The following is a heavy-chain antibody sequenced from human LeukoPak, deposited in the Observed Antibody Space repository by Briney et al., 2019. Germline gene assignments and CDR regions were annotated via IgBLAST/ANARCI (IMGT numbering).Heavy chain of an antibody. Sequence: GSLRLSCAASGFTFSNYGMHWVRQAPGKGLEWVALIWYDGSNKYYTDSVKGRLTISRDNSKDTLFLQMNSLRAEDTAVYYCAREGPRGNSQFDYWGQGTLVTVST. CDR3: AREGPRGNSQFDY. D-gene: IGHD2/OR15-2a*01. CDR1: GFTFSNYG. J-gene: IGHJ4*02. CDR2: IWYDGSNK. V-gene: IGHV3-33*01.